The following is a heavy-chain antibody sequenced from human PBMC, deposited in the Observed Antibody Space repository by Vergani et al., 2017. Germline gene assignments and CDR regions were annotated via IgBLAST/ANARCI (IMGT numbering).Heavy chain of an antibody. CDR2: ISGSGGST. CDR3: AKAAYYDFWSGPSDAFDI. J-gene: IGHJ3*02. Sequence: EVQLLESGGGLVQPGGSLRLSCAASGFTFSSYAMSWVRQAPGKGLEWVSAISGSGGSTYYADSVKGRFTISRDNSKNTLYLQMNSLRAEDTAVYYCAKAAYYDFWSGPSDAFDIWGQGTMVTVSS. D-gene: IGHD3-3*01. V-gene: IGHV3-23*01. CDR1: GFTFSSYA.